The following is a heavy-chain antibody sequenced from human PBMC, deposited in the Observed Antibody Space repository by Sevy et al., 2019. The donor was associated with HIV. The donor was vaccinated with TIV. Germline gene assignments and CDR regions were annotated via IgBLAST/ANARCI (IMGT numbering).Heavy chain of an antibody. CDR3: ARVEYSSSPYYYDYMDV. CDR2: IYYSGST. J-gene: IGHJ6*03. D-gene: IGHD6-6*01. CDR1: GGSISSYY. Sequence: SETLSLTCTVSGGSISSYYWSWIRQPPGKGLEWIGYIYYSGSTNYNPSLKSRVTISVDTSKNQFSLKLSSVTAADTAVYYCARVEYSSSPYYYDYMDVWGKGTTVTVSS. V-gene: IGHV4-59*01.